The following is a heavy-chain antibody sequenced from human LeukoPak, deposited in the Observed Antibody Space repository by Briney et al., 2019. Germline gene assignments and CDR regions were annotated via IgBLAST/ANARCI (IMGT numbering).Heavy chain of an antibody. CDR1: GFTFSSYS. Sequence: GGSLRLSCAASGFTFSSYSMNWVRQAPGNRLEWVSSISSSSSYIYYADSVKGRFTISRDNAKNSLYLQMNSLRAEDTAVYYCARGRRTAPGTYYYYMDVWGKGTTVTVSS. CDR2: ISSSSSYI. J-gene: IGHJ6*03. CDR3: ARGRRTAPGTYYYYMDV. D-gene: IGHD1-14*01. V-gene: IGHV3-21*01.